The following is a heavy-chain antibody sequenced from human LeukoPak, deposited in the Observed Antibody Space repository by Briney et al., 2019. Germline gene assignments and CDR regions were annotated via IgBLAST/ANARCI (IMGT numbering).Heavy chain of an antibody. Sequence: RSGGSLRLSCAASGFTFSSYWMHWVRHAPGKGLVWVSRINSDGSSTSYADSVKGRFTISRDNAKNTLYLQMNSLRAEDTAVYYCARGTDYSSSWYLFPYYYYYGMDVWGQGTTVTVSS. CDR1: GFTFSSYW. CDR3: ARGTDYSSSWYLFPYYYYYGMDV. D-gene: IGHD6-13*01. V-gene: IGHV3-74*01. J-gene: IGHJ6*02. CDR2: INSDGSST.